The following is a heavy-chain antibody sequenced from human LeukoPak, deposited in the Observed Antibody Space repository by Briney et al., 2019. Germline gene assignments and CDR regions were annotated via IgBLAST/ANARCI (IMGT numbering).Heavy chain of an antibody. D-gene: IGHD1-26*01. CDR1: GFTLSDYY. J-gene: IGHJ4*02. CDR2: ISSSGSTI. V-gene: IGHV3-11*04. CDR3: ARDWVFLTYSGSPGGFDY. Sequence: SGGSLRLSCAASGFTLSDYYMSWIRQAPGKGLEWVSYISSSGSTIYYADSVKGRFTISRDNSKNTLYLQMNSLRAEDTAVYYCARDWVFLTYSGSPGGFDYWGQGTLVTVSS.